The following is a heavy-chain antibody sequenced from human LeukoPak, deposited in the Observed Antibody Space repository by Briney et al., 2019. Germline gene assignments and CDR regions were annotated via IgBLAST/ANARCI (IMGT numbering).Heavy chain of an antibody. D-gene: IGHD2-2*01. CDR3: ARGGDRYQLL. Sequence: SETLSLTCAVSGGSFSGYYWSWIRQPPGKGLEWIGEINHSENTNYNPSLKSRVTISVDTSKNQFSLKLGSVTAADTAVYYCARGGDRYQLLWGQGTLVTVSS. CDR2: INHSENT. CDR1: GGSFSGYY. J-gene: IGHJ4*02. V-gene: IGHV4-34*01.